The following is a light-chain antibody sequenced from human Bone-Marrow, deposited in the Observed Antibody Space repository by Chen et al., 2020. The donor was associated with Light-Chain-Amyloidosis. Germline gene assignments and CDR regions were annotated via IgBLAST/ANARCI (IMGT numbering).Light chain of an antibody. Sequence: DIQMTQSPSSMSASAGHRVTISCRSSQSITKFVNWYQQKPGKGPKLLIYTASSLQSGVPSRFSGSGSGTDFSLTISSVLPEDLAAYYCQQSYSTPTFGGGTKLEIK. V-gene: IGKV1-39*01. CDR2: TAS. CDR1: QSITKF. CDR3: QQSYSTPT. J-gene: IGKJ4*01.